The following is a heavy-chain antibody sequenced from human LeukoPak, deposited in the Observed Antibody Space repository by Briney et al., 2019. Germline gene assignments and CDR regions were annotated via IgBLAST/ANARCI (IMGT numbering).Heavy chain of an antibody. CDR3: AKAYYYDSSGPDAFDI. J-gene: IGHJ3*02. D-gene: IGHD3-22*01. CDR2: MNPNSGNT. Sequence: ASVKVSCKASGYTFTSYDINWVRRATGQGLEWMGWMNPNSGNTGYAQKFQGRVTITRNTSISTAYMELSSLRSEDTAVYYCAKAYYYDSSGPDAFDIWGQGTMVTVSS. V-gene: IGHV1-8*03. CDR1: GYTFTSYD.